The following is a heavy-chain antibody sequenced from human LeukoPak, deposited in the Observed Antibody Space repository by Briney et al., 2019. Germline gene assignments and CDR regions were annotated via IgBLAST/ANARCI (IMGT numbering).Heavy chain of an antibody. CDR3: AKDHYGSGSYYYYFDY. J-gene: IGHJ4*02. D-gene: IGHD3-10*01. CDR2: ISGSGGST. CDR1: GFTFSSYA. V-gene: IGHV3-23*01. Sequence: GGSLRLSCAASGFTFSSYAMSWVRQAPGKGLEWVSAISGSGGSTYYADSVKGRFTISRDNSKNTLYLQMNSLRAKDTAVYYCAKDHYGSGSYYYYFDYWGQGTLVTVSS.